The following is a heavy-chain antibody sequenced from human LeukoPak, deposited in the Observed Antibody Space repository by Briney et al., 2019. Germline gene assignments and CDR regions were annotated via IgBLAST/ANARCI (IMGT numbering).Heavy chain of an antibody. Sequence: GESLKISCKGSGYSFTSYWIGWVRQMPGKGLEWMGIIYPGDSDTRYSPSFQGQVTISADKSISTAYLQWSSLKASDTAMYYCASQTTVVKSAFDIWAKGQWSPSLQ. CDR2: IYPGDSDT. CDR3: ASQTTVVKSAFDI. CDR1: GYSFTSYW. J-gene: IGHJ3*02. D-gene: IGHD4-23*01. V-gene: IGHV5-51*01.